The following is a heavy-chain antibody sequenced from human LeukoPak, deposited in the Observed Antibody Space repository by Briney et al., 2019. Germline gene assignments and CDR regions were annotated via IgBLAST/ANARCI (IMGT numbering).Heavy chain of an antibody. V-gene: IGHV3-30*18. CDR3: AKDESYYYDSSGSDY. J-gene: IGHJ4*02. Sequence: PGRSLRLSCAASGFTFSSYGMHWVRQAPGKGLEWVAVISYDGSNKYYADSVKGRFTISRDNSKSTLYLQMNSLRAEGTAVYYCAKDESYYYDSSGSDYWGQGTLVTVSS. CDR2: ISYDGSNK. D-gene: IGHD3-22*01. CDR1: GFTFSSYG.